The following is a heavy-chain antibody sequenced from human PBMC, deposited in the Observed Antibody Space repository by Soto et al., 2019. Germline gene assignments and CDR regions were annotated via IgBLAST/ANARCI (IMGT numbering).Heavy chain of an antibody. Sequence: EVQLLESGGGLVQPGGSLRLSCAASGFTFSSYAMSWVRQAPGKGLEWVSAISGSGGSTYYADSVKGRFTISRDNSKNTLYLQMNSLRAEDTAVYYCAKDGGYSYGYSPSYYYGMDVWGQGTTVPFS. V-gene: IGHV3-23*01. CDR1: GFTFSSYA. CDR3: AKDGGYSYGYSPSYYYGMDV. J-gene: IGHJ6*02. D-gene: IGHD5-18*01. CDR2: ISGSGGST.